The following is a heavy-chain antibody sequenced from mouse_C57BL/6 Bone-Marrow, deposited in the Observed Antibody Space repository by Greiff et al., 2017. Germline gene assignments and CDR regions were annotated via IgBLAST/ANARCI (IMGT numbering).Heavy chain of an antibody. CDR1: EYEFPSHD. CDR3: ARQSGGLPYYFDY. CDR2: INSDGGST. Sequence: EVKLVESGGGLVQPGESLKLSCESNEYEFPSHDMSWVRKTPEKRLELVADINSDGGSTYYPDTMESRFIISRDNTKMTLYLQMSSLRSEDTALYYCARQSGGLPYYFDYWGQGTTLTVSS. J-gene: IGHJ2*01. V-gene: IGHV5-2*01. D-gene: IGHD1-3*01.